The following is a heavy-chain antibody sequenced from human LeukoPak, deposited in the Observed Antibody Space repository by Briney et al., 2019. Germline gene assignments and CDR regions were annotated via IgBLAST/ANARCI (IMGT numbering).Heavy chain of an antibody. CDR3: ARGLVVRGVIKD. V-gene: IGHV4-31*03. CDR2: IYYSGST. J-gene: IGHJ4*02. CDR1: GGSISSGGYY. Sequence: PSETLSLTCTVSGGSISSGGYYWSWIRQHPGKGLEWIGYIYYSGSTYYNPSLKSRVTISVDTSKNQFSLKLSSVTAADTAVYYCARGLVVRGVIKDWGQGTLVTVSS. D-gene: IGHD3-10*01.